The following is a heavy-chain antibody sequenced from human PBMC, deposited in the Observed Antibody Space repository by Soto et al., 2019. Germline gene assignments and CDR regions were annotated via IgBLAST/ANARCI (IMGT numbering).Heavy chain of an antibody. D-gene: IGHD3-16*01. CDR3: ARDKDRLQLCWNYYYILDV. V-gene: IGHV1-69*12. CDR2: IMPVFPTP. Sequence: QVQLVQSGAEVKKPGSSVKVSCKASGGTFSTSAISWVRQAPGQGLEWVGGIMPVFPTPDYAQNFQGRVTITADESTTTADLERTSLRADDTDVYYCARDKDRLQLCWNYYYILDVWGQGTAITVSS. CDR1: GGTFSTSA. J-gene: IGHJ6*02.